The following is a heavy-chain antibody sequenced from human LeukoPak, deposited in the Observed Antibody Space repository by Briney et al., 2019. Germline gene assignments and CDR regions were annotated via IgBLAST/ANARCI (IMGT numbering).Heavy chain of an antibody. D-gene: IGHD3-16*02. CDR3: ARGGYVWGSYRYPFDY. CDR2: INHSGST. V-gene: IGHV4-34*01. CDR1: GGSFSGYY. J-gene: IGHJ4*02. Sequence: SETLSLTCAVYGGSFSGYYWSWIRQPPGKGLEWIGEINHSGSTNYNPSLKSRVTISVDTSKNQFSPKLSSVTAADTAVYYCARGGYVWGSYRYPFDYWGQGTLVTVSS.